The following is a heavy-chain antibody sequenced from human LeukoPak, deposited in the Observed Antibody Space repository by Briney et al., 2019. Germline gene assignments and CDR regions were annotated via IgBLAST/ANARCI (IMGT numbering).Heavy chain of an antibody. CDR3: ARHPPYSAFDY. CDR2: IYYSGST. Sequence: SETLSLTCTVSGGSISSYYWSWIRQPPGKGLEWIGYIYYSGSTNYNPSLKSRVTISVDTSKNQFSLKLSSVTAADTAVYYCARHPPYSAFDYWGQGTLVPVSS. CDR1: GGSISSYY. V-gene: IGHV4-59*08. J-gene: IGHJ4*02. D-gene: IGHD1-26*01.